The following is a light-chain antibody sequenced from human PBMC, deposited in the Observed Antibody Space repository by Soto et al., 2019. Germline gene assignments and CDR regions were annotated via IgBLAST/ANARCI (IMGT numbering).Light chain of an antibody. CDR2: DAF. J-gene: IGKJ4*01. V-gene: IGKV3-11*01. CDR3: QHRTKWPLT. Sequence: DIVLTQAPATLSLSRWEIATLSCRASEMLYNFLAWYQLRPGQVPRLLISDAFNRATGVPARFSGSGSGTDFTLTIDNVEPEDSALYFCQHRTKWPLTIGGGTKVDIK. CDR1: EMLYNF.